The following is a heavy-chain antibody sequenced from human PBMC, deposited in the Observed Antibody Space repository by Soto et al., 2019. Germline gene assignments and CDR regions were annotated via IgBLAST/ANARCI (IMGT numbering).Heavy chain of an antibody. CDR1: GGSISSGDYY. CDR3: ARWHCGGDCYSPPPCHHYYGLDV. Sequence: PSETLSLTCTVSGGSISSGDYYWNWIRQPPGKGLEWIGYIYYSGSTYHNPSLKSRVTMSVDTSKNQFSLKVNSVTAADTAVYFCARWHCGGDCYSPPPCHHYYGLDVWGQGATVTVSS. CDR2: IYYSGST. D-gene: IGHD2-21*02. J-gene: IGHJ6*02. V-gene: IGHV4-30-4*01.